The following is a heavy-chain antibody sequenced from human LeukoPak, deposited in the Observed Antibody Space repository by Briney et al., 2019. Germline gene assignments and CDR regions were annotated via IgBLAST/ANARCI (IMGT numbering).Heavy chain of an antibody. Sequence: SETLSLTCTVYGGSFSDYYWSWIRQPPGKGLEWIGEINDSGSTNYNPSLKSRVTISIDTSKSHFSLRLSSVTAADTAVYYCARVPSRYDILTGYYPWAGMDVWGQGTTVTVSS. J-gene: IGHJ6*02. D-gene: IGHD3-9*01. CDR2: INDSGST. CDR3: ARVPSRYDILTGYYPWAGMDV. CDR1: GGSFSDYY. V-gene: IGHV4-34*01.